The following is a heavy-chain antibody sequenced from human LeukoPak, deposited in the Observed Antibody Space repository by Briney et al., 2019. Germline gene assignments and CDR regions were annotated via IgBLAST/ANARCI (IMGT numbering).Heavy chain of an antibody. CDR3: ARESTSWSFEY. J-gene: IGHJ4*02. V-gene: IGHV1-18*01. CDR1: GYTFSRYG. CDR2: ISVYNGNT. D-gene: IGHD6-13*01. Sequence: ASVKVSCKASGYTFSRYGINWGRQAPGQGLEWMGWISVYNGNTDYSQRLQGRITMTADTSTSTAFMELTSLRSDDTDVYFCARESTSWSFEYWGQGTLVTVS.